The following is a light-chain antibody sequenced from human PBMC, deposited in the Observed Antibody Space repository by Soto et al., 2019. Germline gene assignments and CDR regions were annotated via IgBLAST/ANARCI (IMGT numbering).Light chain of an antibody. J-gene: IGKJ1*01. Sequence: EIVLTQSPGTLYLSRRERATLSCRASQSVSNNYLAWYQQKPGQAPRLLIYGASNRATGIPDRFSGSGSGTDFTLTISRLEPEDFAVYYCQQYGSSGTFGQ. V-gene: IGKV3-20*01. CDR3: QQYGSSGT. CDR2: GAS. CDR1: QSVSNNY.